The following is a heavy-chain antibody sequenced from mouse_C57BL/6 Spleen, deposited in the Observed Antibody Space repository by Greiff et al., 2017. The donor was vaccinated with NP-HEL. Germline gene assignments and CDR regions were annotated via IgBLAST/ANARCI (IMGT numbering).Heavy chain of an antibody. J-gene: IGHJ3*01. CDR3: AKAGGGLGGGFAY. V-gene: IGHV2-5*01. Sequence: VKLQQSGPGLVQPSQSLSITCTVSGFSLTSYGVHWVRQSPGKGLEWLGVIWRGGSTDYNAAFMSRLSITKDNSKSQVFFKMNSLQADDTAIYYCAKAGGGLGGGFAYWGQGTLVTVSA. D-gene: IGHD4-1*01. CDR2: IWRGGST. CDR1: GFSLTSYG.